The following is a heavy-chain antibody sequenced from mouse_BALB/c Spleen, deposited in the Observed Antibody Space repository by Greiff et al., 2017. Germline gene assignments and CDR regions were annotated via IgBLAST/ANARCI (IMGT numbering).Heavy chain of an antibody. V-gene: IGHV3-8*02. CDR1: GDSITSGY. J-gene: IGHJ4*01. CDR2: ISYSGST. Sequence: EVKLVESGPSLVKPSQTLSLTCSVTGDSITSGYWNWIRKFPGNKLEYMGYISYSGSTYYNPSLKSRISITRDTSKNQYYLQLNSVTTEDTATYYCARSYYRYDYAMDYWGQGTSVTVSS. D-gene: IGHD2-14*01. CDR3: ARSYYRYDYAMDY.